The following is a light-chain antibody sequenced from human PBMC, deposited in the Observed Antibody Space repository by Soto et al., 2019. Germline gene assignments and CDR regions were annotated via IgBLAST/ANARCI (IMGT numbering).Light chain of an antibody. CDR3: SSYAGTFYV. CDR2: EVS. J-gene: IGLJ1*01. V-gene: IGLV2-8*01. CDR1: SSDVGGYNY. Sequence: QSVLTQPPSASGSPGQSVTISCTGTSSDVGGYNYVSWYQQHPGKVPKLMIYEVSKRPSGVPDRFSGSKSGNTASLTVSGLQAEDEADYYCSSYAGTFYVFGTGTKVTVL.